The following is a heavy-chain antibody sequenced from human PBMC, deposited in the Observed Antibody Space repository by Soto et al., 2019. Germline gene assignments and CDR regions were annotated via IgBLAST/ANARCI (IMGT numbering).Heavy chain of an antibody. D-gene: IGHD3-3*01. Sequence: QVLLVQSGADVKKPGASVKVSCKTSGYTFTEFDINWVRQAPGQGLEWMGWMNTTTGNTGYAQKFQGRVTMTRDTSISSAYMELGRLRSDDTSVYYCARVVRFFGGHAGYWGQGTLVTVSS. J-gene: IGHJ4*02. CDR3: ARVVRFFGGHAGY. CDR1: GYTFTEFD. CDR2: MNTTTGNT. V-gene: IGHV1-8*01.